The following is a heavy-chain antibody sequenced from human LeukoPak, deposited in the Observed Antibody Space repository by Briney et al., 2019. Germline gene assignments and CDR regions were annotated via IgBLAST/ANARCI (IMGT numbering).Heavy chain of an antibody. V-gene: IGHV4-59*01. J-gene: IGHJ4*02. CDR1: GGFISSYD. CDR2: IYYSGST. D-gene: IGHD5-24*01. Sequence: SETLSLTCTVSGGFISSYDWSWIRQPPGKGLEWIGFIYYSGSTNYNPSLKSRVTISVDTSKNQFSLKLSSVTAADTAVYYCARGDGQDGNFDYWGQGTLVTVSS. CDR3: ARGDGQDGNFDY.